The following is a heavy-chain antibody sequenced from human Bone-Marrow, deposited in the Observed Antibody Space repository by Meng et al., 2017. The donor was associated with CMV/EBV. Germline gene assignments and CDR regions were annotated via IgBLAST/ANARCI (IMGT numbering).Heavy chain of an antibody. CDR1: GGSISSSSYY. V-gene: IGHV4-39*07. CDR2: IYYSGST. D-gene: IGHD1-14*01. CDR3: ARDAPVHITPGAGPIDY. J-gene: IGHJ4*02. Sequence: SETLSLTCTVSGGSISSSSYYWGWIRQPPGKGLEWIGSIYYSGSTYYNPSLKSRVTISVDTSKNQFSLKLSSVTAADTAVYYCARDAPVHITPGAGPIDYWGQGTLVTVSS.